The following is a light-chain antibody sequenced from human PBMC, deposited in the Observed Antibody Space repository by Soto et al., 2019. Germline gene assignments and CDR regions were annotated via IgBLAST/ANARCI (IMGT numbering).Light chain of an antibody. CDR1: QSISSW. Sequence: DIQMTQSPSTLSASVGARVPITCRARQSISSWLAWYQQKPGKAPKLLIYDASSLESGVPSRFSGSGSGTEFTLTISSLQPDDFATYYCQQYNSYSSTWTFGQGTKVDIK. V-gene: IGKV1-5*01. CDR2: DAS. J-gene: IGKJ1*01. CDR3: QQYNSYSSTWT.